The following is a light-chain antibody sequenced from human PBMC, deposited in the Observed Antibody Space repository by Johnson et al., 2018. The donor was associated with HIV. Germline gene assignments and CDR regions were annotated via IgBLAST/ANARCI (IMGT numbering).Light chain of an antibody. CDR2: ENN. V-gene: IGLV1-51*02. Sequence: QSVLTQPPSVSAAPGQKVTISCSGSSSNIGNNYVSWYQQVPGAAPKLLIYENNKRPSGIPGRFSASKSGTSASLAISGLQSEDEADYYCGTWDSSLSAYVFGTGTKVTVL. CDR1: SSNIGNNY. CDR3: GTWDSSLSAYV. J-gene: IGLJ1*01.